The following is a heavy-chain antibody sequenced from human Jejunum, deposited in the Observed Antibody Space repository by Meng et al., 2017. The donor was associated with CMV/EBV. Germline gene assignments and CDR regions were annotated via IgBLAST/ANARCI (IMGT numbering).Heavy chain of an antibody. J-gene: IGHJ4*02. CDR2: IYYSGST. D-gene: IGHD6-13*01. V-gene: IGHV4-39*07. CDR3: ARGGWYLD. CDR1: GGSISSNNFC. Sequence: LSCTVAGGSISSNNFCWGWIRQPPGRGLEWIGSIYYSGSTDYNPSLKSRVSISVDTSKNQFSLKLSSVTAADTAVYYCARGGWYLDWGQGTLVTVSS.